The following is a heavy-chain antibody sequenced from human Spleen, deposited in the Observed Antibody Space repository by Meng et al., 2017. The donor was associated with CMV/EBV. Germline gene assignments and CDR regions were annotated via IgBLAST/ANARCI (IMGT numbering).Heavy chain of an antibody. D-gene: IGHD2-2*01. CDR1: GFTVRSNY. CDR3: ARGCSTTNCYSY. J-gene: IGHJ4*02. Sequence: GGSLRLSCAASGFTVRSNYMGWVRQAPGKGLEWVSIIYSDGTTHYADSVKGRFTVSRDDSRDTLYLQMDSLRAEDTAVYYCARGCSTTNCYSYWGQGTLVTVSS. V-gene: IGHV3-53*01. CDR2: IYSDGTT.